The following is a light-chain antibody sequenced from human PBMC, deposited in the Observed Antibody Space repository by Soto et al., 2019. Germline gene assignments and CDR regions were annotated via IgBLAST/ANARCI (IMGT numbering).Light chain of an antibody. V-gene: IGKV3-11*01. CDR3: QHRANWLGT. Sequence: EIVLTQSPATLSLSPGERATLSCRASQSVGSFLAWYQQKSGQTPRLLIYDASNRVTGIPARFSGGGSGTDFTLTISSLEPEDFAVYYCQHRANWLGTFGPGTKVDMK. CDR1: QSVGSF. CDR2: DAS. J-gene: IGKJ3*01.